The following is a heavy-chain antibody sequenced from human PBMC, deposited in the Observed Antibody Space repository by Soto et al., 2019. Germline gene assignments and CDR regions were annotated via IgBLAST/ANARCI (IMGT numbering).Heavy chain of an antibody. J-gene: IGHJ5*01. Sequence: SETLSLTCTVSGGSISSGSYYRGWIRQPPGKGLEWIGSIYYSGNTYYNPSLKSRVTISVDTSKNQFFLKLSSVTAADTAVYYCARHGPFSSSWFDYWGQGTLVTVSS. D-gene: IGHD6-13*01. CDR3: ARHGPFSSSWFDY. CDR1: GGSISSGSYY. V-gene: IGHV4-39*01. CDR2: IYYSGNT.